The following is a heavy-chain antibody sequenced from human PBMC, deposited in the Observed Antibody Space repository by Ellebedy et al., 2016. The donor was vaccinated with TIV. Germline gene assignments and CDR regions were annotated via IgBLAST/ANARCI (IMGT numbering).Heavy chain of an antibody. D-gene: IGHD2-8*01. CDR2: INQDGSEK. Sequence: GESLKISCAAPGFSFSNNWMTWVRQAPGKGPQCVANINQDGSEKYYVDSVKVRFTISRDNAKNSLYLQMNSLRAEDTAVYFCARSRGVRYWGQGTLVTVSS. CDR1: GFSFSNNW. J-gene: IGHJ4*02. V-gene: IGHV3-7*03. CDR3: ARSRGVRY.